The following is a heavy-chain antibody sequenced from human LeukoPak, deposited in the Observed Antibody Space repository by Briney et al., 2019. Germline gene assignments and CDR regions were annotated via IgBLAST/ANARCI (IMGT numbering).Heavy chain of an antibody. J-gene: IGHJ5*02. CDR2: INHSGST. CDR1: GGSFSDYY. V-gene: IGHV4-34*01. D-gene: IGHD3-10*01. CDR3: ARVRGDYYGSGIGNWFDP. Sequence: SETLSLTCAVYGGSFSDYYWSWIRQPPGKGLEWLGEINHSGSTNYNPSLKSRVTISVDTSKNQFSLKLSSVTAADTAVYYCARVRGDYYGSGIGNWFDPWGQGTLVTVSS.